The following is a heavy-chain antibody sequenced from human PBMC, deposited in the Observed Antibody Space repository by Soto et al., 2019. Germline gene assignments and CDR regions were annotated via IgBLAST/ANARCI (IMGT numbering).Heavy chain of an antibody. CDR2: ISSSGSTI. CDR1: GFTFSSYE. CDR3: AREGIVGDKGDAFDI. J-gene: IGHJ3*02. V-gene: IGHV3-48*03. Sequence: GGSLRLSCAASGFTFSSYEMNWVRQAPGKGLEWVSYISSSGSTIYYADSVKGRFTISRDNAKNSLYLQMNSLRAEDTAVYYCAREGIVGDKGDAFDIWGQGTMVTVSS. D-gene: IGHD1-26*01.